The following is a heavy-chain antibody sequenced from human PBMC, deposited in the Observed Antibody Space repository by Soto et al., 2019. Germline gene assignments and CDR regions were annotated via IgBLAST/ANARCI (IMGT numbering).Heavy chain of an antibody. D-gene: IGHD3-3*01. Sequence: SETLSLTCTVSGGSISSYYWSWIRQPPGKGLEWIGYIYYSGSTNYNPSLKSRVTISVDTSKNQFSLKLSSVTAADTAVYYCASGTQGLRFLEWLSWGQGTLVTVSS. J-gene: IGHJ5*02. CDR2: IYYSGST. V-gene: IGHV4-59*01. CDR1: GGSISSYY. CDR3: ASGTQGLRFLEWLS.